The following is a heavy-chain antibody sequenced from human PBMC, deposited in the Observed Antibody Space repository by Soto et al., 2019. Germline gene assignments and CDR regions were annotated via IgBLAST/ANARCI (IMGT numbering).Heavy chain of an antibody. CDR2: ISGSGGNT. J-gene: IGHJ6*02. V-gene: IGHV3-23*01. CDR3: AKQPNHFYYYGMDV. Sequence: SCAASGFTFSSYAMIWVRQATGKGLEWVSAISGSGGNTYYADSVKGRFTISRDNSKDTLYLQMNSLRAEDTAVYYCAKQPNHFYYYGMDVWGQGTTVTVS. CDR1: GFTFSSYA.